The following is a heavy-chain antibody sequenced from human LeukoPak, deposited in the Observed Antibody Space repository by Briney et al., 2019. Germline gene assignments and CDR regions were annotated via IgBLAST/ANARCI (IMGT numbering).Heavy chain of an antibody. Sequence: ASVKVSCKASGYTFTSYGISWVRQAPGQGLEWMGWISAYNGNTNYAQKLLGRVTMTTDTSTSTAYMELRSLRSDDTAVYYCARRYSSGWFGGAFDIWGQGTMVTVSS. CDR3: ARRYSSGWFGGAFDI. V-gene: IGHV1-18*01. CDR1: GYTFTSYG. D-gene: IGHD6-19*01. J-gene: IGHJ3*02. CDR2: ISAYNGNT.